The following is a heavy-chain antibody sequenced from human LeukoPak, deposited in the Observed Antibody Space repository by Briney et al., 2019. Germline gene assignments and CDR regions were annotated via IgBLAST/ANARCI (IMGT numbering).Heavy chain of an antibody. D-gene: IGHD6-19*01. CDR1: GFTFSSYS. CDR3: ARSYSSGWYVVYYFDY. J-gene: IGHJ4*02. CDR2: ISSSSSYI. V-gene: IGHV3-21*01. Sequence: PGGSLRLSCAASGFTFSSYSMNWVRQAPGKGLEWVSSISSSSSYIYYADSVKGRFTISRDNAKKSLFLQMNSLRAEDTAVCYCARSYSSGWYVVYYFDYWGQGTLVTVSS.